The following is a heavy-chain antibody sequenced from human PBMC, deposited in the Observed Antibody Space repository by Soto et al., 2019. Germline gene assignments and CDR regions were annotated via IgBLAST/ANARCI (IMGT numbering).Heavy chain of an antibody. CDR2: INIDGTTT. CDR1: GFAFSTKW. CDR3: ARIRYSDTDPCP. D-gene: IGHD1-26*01. Sequence: EVQLVESGGGLVQPGGSLRLSCAASGFAFSTKWMHWVRQGPGKGLVWVSRINIDGTTTNYADSVKGRFTISRDNAKNMLYLQMDGLRAEDTAVYYCARIRYSDTDPCPWGQGTLVTVSS. V-gene: IGHV3-74*01. J-gene: IGHJ5*02.